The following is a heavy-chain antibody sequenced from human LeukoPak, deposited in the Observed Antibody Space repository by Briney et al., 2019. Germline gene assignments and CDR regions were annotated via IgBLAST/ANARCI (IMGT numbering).Heavy chain of an antibody. CDR2: INPNSGGT. CDR1: GYTFTGYY. Sequence: ASVKVSCKASGYTFTGYYMHWVRQAPGQGLEWMGWINPNSGGTNYAQKFQGWVTMTRDTSISTAYMELSRLRSDDTAVYYCAREFVYDSSGPFDYWGQGTLVTVSS. J-gene: IGHJ4*02. D-gene: IGHD3-22*01. CDR3: AREFVYDSSGPFDY. V-gene: IGHV1-2*04.